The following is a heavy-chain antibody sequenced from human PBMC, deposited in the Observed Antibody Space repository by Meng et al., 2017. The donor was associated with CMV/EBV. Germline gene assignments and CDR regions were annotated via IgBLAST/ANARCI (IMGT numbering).Heavy chain of an antibody. Sequence: ASVKVSCKASGYTFTSYYMHWVRQAPGQGLEWMGIINPSGGSTSYAQKFQGRVTMTRDTSTSTVYMELGSLRSEDTAVYYCARDPLRGWELPGSDYWGQGTLVTVSS. CDR3: ARDPLRGWELPGSDY. CDR1: GYTFTSYY. D-gene: IGHD1-26*01. J-gene: IGHJ4*02. CDR2: INPSGGST. V-gene: IGHV1-46*01.